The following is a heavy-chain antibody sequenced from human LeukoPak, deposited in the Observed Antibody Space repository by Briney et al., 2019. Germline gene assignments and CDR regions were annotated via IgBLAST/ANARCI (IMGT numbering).Heavy chain of an antibody. Sequence: PGRSLRLSCAASGFTFSSYGMHWVRQAPGKGLEWVAVIWYDGSNKYYADSVKGRFTISRDNSKNTLYLQMNSLRAEDTSVYYCASPVGATTPYYDGMDVWGQGTMVTVSS. CDR3: ASPVGATTPYYDGMDV. CDR1: GFTFSSYG. V-gene: IGHV3-33*01. J-gene: IGHJ6*02. D-gene: IGHD1-26*01. CDR2: IWYDGSNK.